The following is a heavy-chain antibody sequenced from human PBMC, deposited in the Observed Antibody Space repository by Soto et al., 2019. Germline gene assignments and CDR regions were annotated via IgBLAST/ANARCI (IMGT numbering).Heavy chain of an antibody. J-gene: IGHJ4*02. Sequence: SETLSLTCTVSGGSISSGDYYWNWIRQPPGKGLEWIGYIYYSGSTYYSPSLNSRVTISKDTSKNQFSLKLSSVTAADTAVYYCARDGFFGRSGYFDYWGQGILVTVSS. CDR1: GGSISSGDYY. D-gene: IGHD3-3*01. CDR2: IYYSGST. CDR3: ARDGFFGRSGYFDY. V-gene: IGHV4-30-4*01.